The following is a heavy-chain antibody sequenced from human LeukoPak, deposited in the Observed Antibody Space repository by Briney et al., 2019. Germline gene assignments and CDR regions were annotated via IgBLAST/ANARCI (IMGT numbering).Heavy chain of an antibody. D-gene: IGHD6-6*01. Sequence: NPGGSLRLSCAASGFTFSSYSMNWVRQAPGKGLEWVSSISSSSSYIYYADSVKGRFTISRDSAKNSLYLQMNSLRAEDTAVYYCAKGFSSSSPYYFDYWGQGTLVTVSS. J-gene: IGHJ4*02. CDR1: GFTFSSYS. CDR3: AKGFSSSSPYYFDY. CDR2: ISSSSSYI. V-gene: IGHV3-21*04.